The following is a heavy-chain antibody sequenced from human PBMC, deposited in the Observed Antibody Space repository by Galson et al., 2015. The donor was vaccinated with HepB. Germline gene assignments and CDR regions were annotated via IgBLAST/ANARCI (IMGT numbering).Heavy chain of an antibody. Sequence: SLRLSCAASGFTFSSYGMHRVRQAPGKGLEWVAVIWYDGSNKYYADAVKGRFTISRDNSKNTLYLQMNSLRAEDTAVYYCARGLSGWTGEYYFDYWGQGTLVTVSS. CDR1: GFTFSSYG. V-gene: IGHV3-33*01. CDR2: IWYDGSNK. CDR3: ARGLSGWTGEYYFDY. D-gene: IGHD6-19*01. J-gene: IGHJ4*02.